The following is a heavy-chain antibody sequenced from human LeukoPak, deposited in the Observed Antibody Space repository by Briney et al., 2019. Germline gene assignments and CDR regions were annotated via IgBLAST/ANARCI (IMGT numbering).Heavy chain of an antibody. CDR3: ARVSGYYNWFDP. D-gene: IGHD3-3*01. J-gene: IGHJ5*02. V-gene: IGHV3-21*01. CDR2: ITSSSSYI. Sequence: GGSLRLSCAVSGFTFSSCTVNWVRQAPGKGLEWVSSITSSSSYIYYVDSVKGRFTISRDNAKNSLYLQMNSLRAEDTAVYYCARVSGYYNWFDPWGQGTLVTVSS. CDR1: GFTFSSCT.